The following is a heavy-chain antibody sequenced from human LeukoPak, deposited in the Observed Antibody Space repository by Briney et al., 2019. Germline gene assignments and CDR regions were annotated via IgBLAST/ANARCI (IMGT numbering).Heavy chain of an antibody. CDR1: VFTFSSYG. D-gene: IGHD2-15*01. CDR2: IWYDGSNK. V-gene: IGHV3-33*01. Sequence: GGSLRLSCAASVFTFSSYGMHWVRQAPGKGLEWVAVIWYDGSNKYYADSVKGRFTISRDNSKNTLYLQMNSLRAEDTAVYYCARAPGGCSGGSCYSGSFDYWGQGTLVTVSS. J-gene: IGHJ4*02. CDR3: ARAPGGCSGGSCYSGSFDY.